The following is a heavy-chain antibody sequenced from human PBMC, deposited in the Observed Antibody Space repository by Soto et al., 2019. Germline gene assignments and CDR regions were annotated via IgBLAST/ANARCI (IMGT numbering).Heavy chain of an antibody. D-gene: IGHD1-1*01. J-gene: IGHJ4*02. V-gene: IGHV3-23*01. CDR1: RFTFSSYA. Sequence: EVQLLESGGGLVQPGGSLRLSCAASRFTFSSYAMSWVRQAPGKGLEWVSTISGSGISTYYADSVKGRFTISRDNSKNTLYLQMNSLRAEDTAVYYCAKDTGLGGTGSLCFDYWGQGTLVTVSS. CDR3: AKDTGLGGTGSLCFDY. CDR2: ISGSGIST.